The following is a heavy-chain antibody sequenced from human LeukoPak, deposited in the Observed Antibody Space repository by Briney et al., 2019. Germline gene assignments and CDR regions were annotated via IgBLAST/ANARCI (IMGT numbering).Heavy chain of an antibody. CDR3: ARHGESSFGELTSEDY. J-gene: IGHJ4*02. Sequence: SETLSLTCSLYSGSLSGYSWSWIRQSPGQGLEWIGEIHDSGRTDYNPSLKSRVTISRDTSKNQFSLKLSSVTAADTAVYYCARHGESSFGELTSEDYWGQGTLVTVSS. CDR2: IHDSGRT. V-gene: IGHV4-34*01. D-gene: IGHD3-10*01. CDR1: SGSLSGYS.